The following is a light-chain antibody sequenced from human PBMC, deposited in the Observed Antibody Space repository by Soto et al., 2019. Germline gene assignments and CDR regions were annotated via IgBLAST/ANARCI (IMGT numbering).Light chain of an antibody. Sequence: DIQMTQSPSSLSASVGDRVTITCRPSQSTNTYLNWYQQKPGKAPKLLIYAASSLQSGVPSRFSGSGSGADFTLTISSLQPEDFATYYCQQANSFPLTFGGGTKVDIK. CDR3: QQANSFPLT. J-gene: IGKJ4*01. CDR2: AAS. V-gene: IGKV1-39*01. CDR1: QSTNTY.